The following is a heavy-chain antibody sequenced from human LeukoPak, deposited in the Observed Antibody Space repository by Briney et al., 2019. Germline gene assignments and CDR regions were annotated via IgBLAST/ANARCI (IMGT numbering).Heavy chain of an antibody. CDR3: ARDWSGFWFGELKHYYYGMDV. CDR2: ISGSGGTT. D-gene: IGHD3-10*01. J-gene: IGHJ6*02. V-gene: IGHV3-23*01. CDR1: GFTFSSYA. Sequence: RLGGSLRLSCAASGFTFSSYAMSWVRQAPGKGLEWVSAISGSGGTTNYADSVKGRFTISRDNSKNTLYLQMNSLRAEDTAVYYCARDWSGFWFGELKHYYYGMDVWGQGTTVTVSS.